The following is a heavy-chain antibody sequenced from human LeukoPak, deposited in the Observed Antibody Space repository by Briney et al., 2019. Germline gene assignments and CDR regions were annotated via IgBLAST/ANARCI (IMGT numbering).Heavy chain of an antibody. D-gene: IGHD1-26*01. CDR3: AKSLPESGSSWKTGFDY. CDR1: GFTFSSYA. V-gene: IGHV3-23*01. J-gene: IGHJ4*02. Sequence: PGGSLRLSCAASGFTFSSYAMSWVRQAPGKGLEWVSAISGSGGSTYYADSVKGRFTISRDNSKNTLYLQMNSLRAEDTAVYYCAKSLPESGSSWKTGFDYWGQEPLVPVPS. CDR2: ISGSGGST.